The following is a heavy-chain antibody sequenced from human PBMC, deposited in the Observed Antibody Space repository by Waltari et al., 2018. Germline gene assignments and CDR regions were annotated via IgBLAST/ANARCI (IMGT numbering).Heavy chain of an antibody. D-gene: IGHD3-16*01. J-gene: IGHJ6*02. Sequence: QVQLQESGPGLVKPSETLSLTCAVSGYSISSGYYWGWIRQPQGKGLGWIGRIYHRGVTYHNPSLKSRVTIPGDTSKNQFSLKLSSVTAADTAVYYCARDGASPLDYYGMDVWGQGTTVTVSS. CDR1: GYSISSGYY. V-gene: IGHV4-38-2*02. CDR2: IYHRGVT. CDR3: ARDGASPLDYYGMDV.